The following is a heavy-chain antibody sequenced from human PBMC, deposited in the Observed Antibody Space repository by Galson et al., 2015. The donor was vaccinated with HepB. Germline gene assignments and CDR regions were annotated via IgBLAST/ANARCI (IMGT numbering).Heavy chain of an antibody. CDR2: IWYDGSNK. J-gene: IGHJ6*02. D-gene: IGHD3-22*01. CDR3: ARAGREELDYDDSSAFMFHGMDV. Sequence: HWVRQAQGKGLEWEAVIWYDGSNKFYADSVKGRFTISRDNSKNTVYLQMNSLRAEDTSIYYCARAGREELDYDDSSAFMFHGMDVWGQGTTVSVSS. V-gene: IGHV3-33*01.